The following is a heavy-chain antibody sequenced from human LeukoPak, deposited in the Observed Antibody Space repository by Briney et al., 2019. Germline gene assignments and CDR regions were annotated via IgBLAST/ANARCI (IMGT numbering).Heavy chain of an antibody. CDR1: GYTFTSYD. J-gene: IGHJ6*03. D-gene: IGHD1-7*01. Sequence: GASVKVSCKASGYTFTSYDINWVRQATGQGLEWMGWMNPNSGNTGYAQKFQGRVTMTRNTSISTAYMELSSLRSEDTAVYYCARGTGTLAQNYYYYYMDVWGKGTTVTVSS. V-gene: IGHV1-8*01. CDR3: ARGTGTLAQNYYYYYMDV. CDR2: MNPNSGNT.